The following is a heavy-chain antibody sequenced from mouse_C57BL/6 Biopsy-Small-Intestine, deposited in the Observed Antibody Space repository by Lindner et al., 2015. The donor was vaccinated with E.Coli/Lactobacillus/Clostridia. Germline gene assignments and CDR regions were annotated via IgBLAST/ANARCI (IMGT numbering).Heavy chain of an antibody. CDR2: ISTGGTYT. J-gene: IGHJ4*01. CDR1: GFTFSNYG. D-gene: IGHD3-3*01. Sequence: VQLQESGGDLVKSGGSLKLSCAASGFTFSNYGMSWVRQTPDKRLEWVATISTGGTYTFYPDSVKGRFTISRDNAKSTLYLQMSSLKSEDTALYYCTRQGTGAMDYWGQGTSVTVSS. V-gene: IGHV5-6*01. CDR3: TRQGTGAMDY.